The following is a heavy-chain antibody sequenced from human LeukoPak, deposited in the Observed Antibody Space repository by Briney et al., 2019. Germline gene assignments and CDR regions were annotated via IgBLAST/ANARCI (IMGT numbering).Heavy chain of an antibody. V-gene: IGHV4-39*01. J-gene: IGHJ4*02. CDR3: ARLTSGHFDY. Sequence: SQTLSLTCTVSGGSISRSSYYWGWIRQPPGKGLEWIATIYYSGSTYYNPSLKSRVTISADTSKNQFSLKLSSVTAADTAVYYCARLTSGHFDYWGQGTLVTVSS. CDR1: GGSISRSSYY. CDR2: IYYSGST. D-gene: IGHD3-10*01.